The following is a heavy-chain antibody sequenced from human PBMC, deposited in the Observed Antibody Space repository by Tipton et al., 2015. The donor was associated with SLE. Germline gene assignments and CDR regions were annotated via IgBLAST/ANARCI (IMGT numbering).Heavy chain of an antibody. Sequence: SLRLSCAASGFTFSDYGMNWVRQVPGKGLEWVSGINWSGGSTSYADSVKGRFIISRDNARNSLHLQMNSLRAEDTAVYFCARSPEGHAGGLLGYWGRGTLVTVSS. CDR2: INWSGGST. J-gene: IGHJ4*02. CDR1: GFTFSDYG. CDR3: ARSPEGHAGGLLGY. V-gene: IGHV3-20*04. D-gene: IGHD1-26*01.